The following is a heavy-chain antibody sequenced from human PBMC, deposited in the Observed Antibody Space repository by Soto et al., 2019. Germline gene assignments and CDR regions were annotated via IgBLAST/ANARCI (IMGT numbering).Heavy chain of an antibody. CDR1: GFTFSDTS. V-gene: IGHV3-48*02. CDR3: ARYHFDASGYPDYYFEY. J-gene: IGHJ4*02. D-gene: IGHD3-22*01. Sequence: EVQLVESGGGLVQPGGSLRLSCAASGFTFSDTSMNWVRQAPGKGLEWVSFISSSSSNIYYADSVKGRFTISRDNAKNSLDLQMNSLRDEDTAVYYCARYHFDASGYPDYYFEYWGQGTLVTVSS. CDR2: ISSSSSNI.